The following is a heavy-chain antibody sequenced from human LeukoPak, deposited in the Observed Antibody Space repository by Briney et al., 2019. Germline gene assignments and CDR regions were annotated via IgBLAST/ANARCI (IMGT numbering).Heavy chain of an antibody. CDR2: IYYSGST. J-gene: IGHJ4*02. CDR3: ARDVNSRDGYNY. Sequence: PSETLSLTCTVSGGSISSYYWSWIRQPPGKGLEWIGYIYYSGSTNYNPSLKSRVTISVDTSKNQFSLKLSSVTAADTAVYYCARDVNSRDGYNYWGQGTLVTVSS. D-gene: IGHD5-24*01. V-gene: IGHV4-59*01. CDR1: GGSISSYY.